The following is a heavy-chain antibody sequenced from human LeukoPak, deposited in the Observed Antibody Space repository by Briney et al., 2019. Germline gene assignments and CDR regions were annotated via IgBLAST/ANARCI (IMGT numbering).Heavy chain of an antibody. CDR1: GGTFSSYA. Sequence: SSVKVSCKASGGTFSSYAISWVRQAPGQGLEWMGRIIPIFGTANYAQKFQGRVTITTDESTSTAYMELSSLRSEDTAVYYCARGYCSSTSCLSPFDYWVQGTLVTVSS. CDR3: ARGYCSSTSCLSPFDY. D-gene: IGHD2-2*01. J-gene: IGHJ4*02. CDR2: IIPIFGTA. V-gene: IGHV1-69*05.